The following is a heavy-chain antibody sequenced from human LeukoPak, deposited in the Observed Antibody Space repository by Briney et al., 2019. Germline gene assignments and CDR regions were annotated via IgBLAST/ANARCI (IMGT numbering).Heavy chain of an antibody. D-gene: IGHD2-2*01. CDR1: RFTFRNYW. J-gene: IGHJ3*01. Sequence: GGSLRLSCTPSRFTFRNYWMSWVRQAPGKGLEWAAKIKQDGSEKYYLDSVKGRFTISRDNAKNSLSLQMDSLRAEDTAVYYCARHTDCSRSSCNAFDVWGRGTMVTVSS. CDR3: ARHTDCSRSSCNAFDV. CDR2: IKQDGSEK. V-gene: IGHV3-7*01.